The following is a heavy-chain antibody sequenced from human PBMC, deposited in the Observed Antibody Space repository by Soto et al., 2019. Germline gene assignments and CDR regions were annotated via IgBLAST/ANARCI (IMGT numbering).Heavy chain of an antibody. D-gene: IGHD3-22*01. J-gene: IGHJ4*02. CDR2: ISGSGGST. CDR3: AKEENYYDSSGYYPRLFDY. Sequence: GGSLRLSCAASGFTFSSYAMSWVRQAPGKGLEWVPAISGSGGSTYYADSVKGRFTISRDNSKNTLYLQMNSLRAEDTAVYYCAKEENYYDSSGYYPRLFDYWGQGTLVTVSS. V-gene: IGHV3-23*01. CDR1: GFTFSSYA.